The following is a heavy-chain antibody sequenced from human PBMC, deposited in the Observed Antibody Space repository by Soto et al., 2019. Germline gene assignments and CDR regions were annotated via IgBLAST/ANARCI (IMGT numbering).Heavy chain of an antibody. D-gene: IGHD3-16*01. CDR2: IYHGLSI. CDR3: ARHGGYYFDY. CDR1: GGSFSGYY. V-gene: IGHV4-34*01. J-gene: IGHJ4*02. Sequence: LSLTCAVYGGSFSGYYWSWISQPPGKGLEWIGEIYHGLSIVYNPSLKSRVTISGDSSKNQFSLKLSSVTAADTAVYYCARHGGYYFDYWGQGTLGTV.